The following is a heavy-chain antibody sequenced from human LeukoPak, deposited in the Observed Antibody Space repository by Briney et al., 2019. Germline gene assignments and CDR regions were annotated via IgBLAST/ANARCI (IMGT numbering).Heavy chain of an antibody. D-gene: IGHD5-12*01. J-gene: IGHJ4*02. CDR3: AKHSYRVDSFTDY. CDR1: GFTVSSNY. CDR2: IYSGGST. V-gene: IGHV3-53*04. Sequence: PGGSLRLSCAASGFTVSSNYMSWVRQAPGKGLEWVSIIYSGGSTYYADSVKGRFTISRHNSKNTLYLQMNSLRAEDTAVYYCAKHSYRVDSFTDYWGQGTLVTVSS.